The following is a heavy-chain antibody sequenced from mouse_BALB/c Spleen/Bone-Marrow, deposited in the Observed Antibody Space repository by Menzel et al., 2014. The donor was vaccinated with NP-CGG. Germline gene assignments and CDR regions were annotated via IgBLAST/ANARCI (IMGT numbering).Heavy chain of an antibody. V-gene: IGHV5-17*02. D-gene: IGHD4-1*01. Sequence: DVKLVESGGGLVQPGGSRKLSCAASGLTFSSFGMHWVRQAPEKGLEWVAYISSGSTAICYADTVKGRFTISRDNPKNTLFLQMTSLRSEDTAMYYCARGGNWDDFDVWGAGTTVTVSS. CDR2: ISSGSTAI. J-gene: IGHJ1*01. CDR3: ARGGNWDDFDV. CDR1: GLTFSSFG.